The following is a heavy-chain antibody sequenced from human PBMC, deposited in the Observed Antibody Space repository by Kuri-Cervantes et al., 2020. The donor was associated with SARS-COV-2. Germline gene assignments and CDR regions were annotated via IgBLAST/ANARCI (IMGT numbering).Heavy chain of an antibody. D-gene: IGHD3-16*02. J-gene: IGHJ6*03. CDR3: AREVAEHDYVWGSYRPHYYYYYMDV. CDR1: GFTFSSYG. V-gene: IGHV3-30*03. Sequence: GESLKISCAASGFTFSSYGMHWVRQAPGKGLEWVAVISYDGSNKYYADSVKGRFTISRDNSKNTLYLQMNSLRAEDTAVYYCAREVAEHDYVWGSYRPHYYYYYMDVGGKGTTVTVSS. CDR2: ISYDGSNK.